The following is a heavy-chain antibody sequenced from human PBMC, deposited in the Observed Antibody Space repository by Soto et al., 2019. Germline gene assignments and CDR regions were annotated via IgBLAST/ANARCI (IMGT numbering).Heavy chain of an antibody. Sequence: QVQLVQSGAEVKKPGASVKVSCKASGYTFTSYAMHWVRQAPGQRLEWMGWINAGNGNTKYSQKFQGRVTITRDTSASTAYMELSSLRSEDTAVYYCARCSLPYNWNPFDYWGQGTLVTVSS. CDR3: ARCSLPYNWNPFDY. D-gene: IGHD1-1*01. CDR2: INAGNGNT. J-gene: IGHJ4*02. V-gene: IGHV1-3*01. CDR1: GYTFTSYA.